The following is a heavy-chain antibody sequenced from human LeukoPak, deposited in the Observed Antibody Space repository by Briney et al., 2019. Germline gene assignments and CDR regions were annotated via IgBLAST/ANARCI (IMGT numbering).Heavy chain of an antibody. CDR1: GXSISSYH. CDR3: ASYDGRPSSGYFDY. V-gene: IGHV4-59*01. D-gene: IGHD3-22*01. CDR2: ISYTGST. Sequence: SETLSLTCTVSGXSISSYHWGWIRQPPGKGLEWIGYISYTGSTNHNPSLRSRVTISVDTSKNQFSLKLSSVTAADTAVYYCASYDGRPSSGYFDYWGQGTLVTVSS. J-gene: IGHJ4*02.